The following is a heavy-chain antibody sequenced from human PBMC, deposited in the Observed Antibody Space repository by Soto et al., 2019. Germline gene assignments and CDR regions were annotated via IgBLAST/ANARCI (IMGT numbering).Heavy chain of an antibody. CDR2: IYYSGST. CDR3: ARAVSEWLLGITYYYYYMDV. V-gene: IGHV4-31*03. J-gene: IGHJ6*03. Sequence: ASETLSLTCTVSGGSISSGGYYWSWIRQHPGKGLEWIGYIYYSGSTYYNPSLKSRVTISVDTSKNQFSLKLSSVTAADTAVYYCARAVSEWLLGITYYYYYMDVWGKGTTVTVSS. D-gene: IGHD3-3*01. CDR1: GGSISSGGYY.